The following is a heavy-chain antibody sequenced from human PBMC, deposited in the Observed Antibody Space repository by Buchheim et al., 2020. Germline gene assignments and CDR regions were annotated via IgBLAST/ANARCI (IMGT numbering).Heavy chain of an antibody. CDR1: GFIFSNYW. CDR2: INSDGSDS. V-gene: IGHV3-74*01. D-gene: IGHD3-10*01. CDR3: ARDYYGVDY. J-gene: IGHJ4*02. Sequence: EVQLVESGGGLVQPGGSLRLSCAASGFIFSNYWMHWVRQAQGKGLVWVSQINSDGSDSTYADSVTGRFTISRDNAQNTLSLQMNSLRDEDTAVYYCARDYYGVDYWGQGTL.